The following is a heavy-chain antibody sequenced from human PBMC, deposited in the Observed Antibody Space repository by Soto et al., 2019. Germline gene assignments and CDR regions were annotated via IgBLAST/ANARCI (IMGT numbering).Heavy chain of an antibody. Sequence: QVQLQESGPGLVKPSETLSLTCTVSGDSIRNYYWSWIRQPPGRGLEWLGYIYHSGSTNYNPSLNSRVTISIDKSHNQFSLKLTSVTAADPAVYYCARHTWPLTSVAETGLVLGGQGTLVTVSS. CDR2: IYHSGST. D-gene: IGHD6-19*01. J-gene: IGHJ4*02. CDR1: GDSIRNYY. CDR3: ARHTWPLTSVAETGLVL. V-gene: IGHV4-59*08.